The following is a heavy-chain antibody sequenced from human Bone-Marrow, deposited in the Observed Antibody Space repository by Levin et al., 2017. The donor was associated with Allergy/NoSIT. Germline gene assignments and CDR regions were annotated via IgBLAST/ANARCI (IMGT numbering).Heavy chain of an antibody. CDR2: INHSGST. Sequence: ASQTLSLTCAVYGGSFSGYYWSWIRQPPGKGLEWIGEINHSGSTNYNPSLKSRVTISVDTSKNQFSLKLSSVTAADTAVYYCARARQKDIVVVPAATHFDYWGQGTLVTVSS. J-gene: IGHJ4*02. CDR3: ARARQKDIVVVPAATHFDY. CDR1: GGSFSGYY. D-gene: IGHD2-2*01. V-gene: IGHV4-34*01.